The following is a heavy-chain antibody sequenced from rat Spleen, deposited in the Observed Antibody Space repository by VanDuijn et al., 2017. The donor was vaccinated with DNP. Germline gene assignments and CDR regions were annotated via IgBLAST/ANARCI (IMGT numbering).Heavy chain of an antibody. CDR3: ASLNYGRATWFAY. Sequence: EVQLVESGGGLVQPGRSLKLSCAASGFTFSDYGMAWVRQAPTKGLEWVASISTGGGNTYYRDSVKGRFTVSRDNAKSSLFLQMDSLRSEDTATYYCASLNYGRATWFAYWGQGTLVTVSS. D-gene: IGHD1-3*01. J-gene: IGHJ3*01. CDR1: GFTFSDYG. V-gene: IGHV5S13*01. CDR2: ISTGGGNT.